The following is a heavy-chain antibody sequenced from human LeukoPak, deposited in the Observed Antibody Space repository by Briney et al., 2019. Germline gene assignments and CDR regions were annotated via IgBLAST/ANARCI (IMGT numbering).Heavy chain of an antibody. CDR1: GFTFTSSA. D-gene: IGHD4/OR15-4a*01. V-gene: IGHV1-58*01. Sequence: ASVKVSCKASGFTFTSSAVQWVRQARGQRLEWIGWIVVGSGNTNYAQKFQERVTITRDMSTSTAYMELSGLRSEDTAVYYCAADLVVTTGYYYYGMDVWGQGTTVTVSS. CDR2: IVVGSGNT. J-gene: IGHJ6*02. CDR3: AADLVVTTGYYYYGMDV.